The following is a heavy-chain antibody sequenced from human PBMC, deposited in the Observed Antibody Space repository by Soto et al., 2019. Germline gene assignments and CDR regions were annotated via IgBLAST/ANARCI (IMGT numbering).Heavy chain of an antibody. CDR1: GFSFSDSA. CDR3: TALAYGGWCFDL. CDR2: VKSKANSYAT. Sequence: PGGSLRLSCAASGFSFSDSALHWVRQASGKGLEWVGRVKSKANSYATAYAASVKGRFIISRDDSKNTAYLQMNSLKTEDTAVYFFTALAYGGWCFDLWGQGTLVTVSS. J-gene: IGHJ4*02. V-gene: IGHV3-73*01. D-gene: IGHD6-19*01.